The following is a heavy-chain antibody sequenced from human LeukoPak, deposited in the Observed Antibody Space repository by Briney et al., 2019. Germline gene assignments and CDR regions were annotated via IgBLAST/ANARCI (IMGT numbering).Heavy chain of an antibody. CDR2: ISAYNGNT. CDR1: GYTFTSYG. J-gene: IGHJ6*03. V-gene: IGHV1-18*01. D-gene: IGHD6-13*01. Sequence: ASVKVSCKASGYTFTSYGISWVRQAPGQGLEWMGWISAYNGNTNYAQKLQGRVTMTTDTSTSTAYMELRSLRSDDTAVYYCARGRQYSSSRYYYYYYMDVWGKGTTVTVSS. CDR3: ARGRQYSSSRYYYYYYMDV.